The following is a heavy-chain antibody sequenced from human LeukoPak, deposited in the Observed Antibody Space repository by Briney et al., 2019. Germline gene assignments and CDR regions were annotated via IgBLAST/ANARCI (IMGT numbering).Heavy chain of an antibody. D-gene: IGHD6-19*01. CDR1: GFTFSSYS. Sequence: GGSLRLSCAASGFTFSSYSMNWVRQAPGKGLEWVSSISSSSSYIYYADSVKGRFTISRDNAKNSLYLQMNSLRAEDTAVYYCARVIAVAGNAFDIWGQGTMVTVSS. J-gene: IGHJ3*02. CDR2: ISSSSSYI. V-gene: IGHV3-21*01. CDR3: ARVIAVAGNAFDI.